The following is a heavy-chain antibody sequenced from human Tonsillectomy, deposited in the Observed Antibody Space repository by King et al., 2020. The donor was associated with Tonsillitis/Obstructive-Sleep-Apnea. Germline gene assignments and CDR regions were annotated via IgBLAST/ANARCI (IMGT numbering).Heavy chain of an antibody. CDR3: ATGYKVGPSY. J-gene: IGHJ4*02. CDR1: GFTFRNAW. CDR2: IRSKTEDETP. Sequence: VQLVESGGGLVKPGGSLRLSCAASGFTFRNAWKSWLRQAPGKGLEWVGRIRSKTEDETPDYAAPVKGRFAIFRDDSKNTVYLQMNSLKTEDTAVYHCATGYKVGPSYWGQGTLVTVSS. D-gene: IGHD1-1*01. V-gene: IGHV3-15*01.